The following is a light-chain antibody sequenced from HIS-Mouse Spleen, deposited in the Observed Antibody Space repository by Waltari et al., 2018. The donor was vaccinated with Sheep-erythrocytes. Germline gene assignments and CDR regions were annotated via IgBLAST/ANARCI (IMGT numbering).Light chain of an antibody. CDR3: QQYGSSPT. V-gene: IGKV3-20*01. CDR1: QSVSSSY. J-gene: IGKJ2*01. Sequence: EIVLTQSPGTLSLSPGERATLSCRASQSVSSSYLAWYQQKPGQAPRPLIDGASSRATGIPDRFSGSGSGTDFTITISRLEPEDFAVYYCQQYGSSPTFGQGTKLEIK. CDR2: GAS.